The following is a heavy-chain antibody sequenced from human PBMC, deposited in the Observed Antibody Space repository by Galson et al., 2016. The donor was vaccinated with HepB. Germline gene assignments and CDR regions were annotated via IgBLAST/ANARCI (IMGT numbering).Heavy chain of an antibody. Sequence: SVKVSCKASGYSFTGYYIHWVRQAPGQGLEWMGWINPNSGGTNYAQQFQGWVTMTRDTSISTPYMELSRLTSDDPAVSFCARDLTVATMGGVGQSHYYYGMDVWGQGTTVTVSS. CDR3: ARDLTVATMGGVGQSHYYYGMDV. CDR1: GYSFTGYY. CDR2: INPNSGGT. J-gene: IGHJ6*02. D-gene: IGHD5-12*01. V-gene: IGHV1-2*04.